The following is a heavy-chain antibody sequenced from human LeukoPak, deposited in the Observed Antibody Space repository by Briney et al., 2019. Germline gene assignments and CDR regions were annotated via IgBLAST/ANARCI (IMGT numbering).Heavy chain of an antibody. CDR3: ARHSAYYDFWSGYSTFDY. J-gene: IGHJ4*02. CDR2: IYYSGST. D-gene: IGHD3-3*01. Sequence: SETLSLTCTVSGGSIGSSSYYWGRIRQPPGKGLEWIGSIYYSGSTYYNPSLRSRVTISVDTSKNQFSLKLSSVTAADTAVYYCARHSAYYDFWSGYSTFDYWGQGTLVTVSS. CDR1: GGSIGSSSYY. V-gene: IGHV4-39*01.